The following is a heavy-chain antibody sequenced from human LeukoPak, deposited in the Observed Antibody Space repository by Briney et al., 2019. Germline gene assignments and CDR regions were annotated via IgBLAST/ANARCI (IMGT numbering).Heavy chain of an antibody. J-gene: IGHJ4*02. CDR3: ARDRGYSTSSRFDY. V-gene: IGHV3-7*01. D-gene: IGHD6-6*01. CDR2: IAQDGSEK. Sequence: GGSLRLSCTASGFTFSNYWMTWVRQAPGKGLEWVANIAQDGSEKYYVDSVRGRFTISRDNAKNSLYLQMNSLRAEDTAVYYCARDRGYSTSSRFDYWGQGTLVTVSS. CDR1: GFTFSNYW.